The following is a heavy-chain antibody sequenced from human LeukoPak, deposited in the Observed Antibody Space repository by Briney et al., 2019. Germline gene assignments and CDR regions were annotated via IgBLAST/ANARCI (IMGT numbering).Heavy chain of an antibody. J-gene: IGHJ6*02. CDR2: ISAYNGNT. CDR1: GYTFTSYG. D-gene: IGHD3-9*01. CDR3: ARDDGILRYFDWLLYGMDV. Sequence: GASVKVSCKASGYTFTSYGISWVRQAPGQGLEWMGWISAYNGNTNYAQKLQGRVTMTTDTSTSTAYMELRGLRSDDTAVYYCARDDGILRYFDWLLYGMDVWGQGTTVTVSS. V-gene: IGHV1-18*01.